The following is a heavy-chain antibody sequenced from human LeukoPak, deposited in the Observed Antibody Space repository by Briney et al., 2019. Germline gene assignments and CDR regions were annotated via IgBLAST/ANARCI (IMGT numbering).Heavy chain of an antibody. Sequence: GGSLRLSCAASGFTVSSNYMSWVRQAPGKGLEWVSVIYSGGSTYYADSVKGRFTISRDNSKNTLYLQMNSLRAEDAAVYYCARDRQYNWNYGSYWGQGTLVTVSS. D-gene: IGHD1-7*01. J-gene: IGHJ4*02. CDR3: ARDRQYNWNYGSY. V-gene: IGHV3-66*02. CDR1: GFTVSSNY. CDR2: IYSGGST.